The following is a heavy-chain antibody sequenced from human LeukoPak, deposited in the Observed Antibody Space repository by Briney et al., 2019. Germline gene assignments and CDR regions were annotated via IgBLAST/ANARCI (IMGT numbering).Heavy chain of an antibody. CDR1: GDSVSSNSAT. Sequence: SQTLSLTCAISGDSVSSNSATWNWIRQSPSRGLEWLGRTYYRSKWYHDYAVSVKSRISINPDTSKNQFSLQLNSVTPEDTAVYYGARAPTPDLGSYVYDNWGQGTLVTVSS. D-gene: IGHD5/OR15-5a*01. CDR3: ARAPTPDLGSYVYDN. CDR2: TYYRSKWYH. V-gene: IGHV6-1*01. J-gene: IGHJ4*02.